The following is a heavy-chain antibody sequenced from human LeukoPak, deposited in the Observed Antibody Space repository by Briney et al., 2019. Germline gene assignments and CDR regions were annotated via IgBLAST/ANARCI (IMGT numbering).Heavy chain of an antibody. V-gene: IGHV4-59*08. J-gene: IGHJ4*02. Sequence: SETLSLTCTVSGGSISGYYWSWIRQPPGTGLEWIGYIYYSGNTNSNPSLKSRVTISVDTSKNQFSLKLSSVIAADTAVYYCARHTRQGYNYIDYWGQGTLVTVSS. CDR1: GGSISGYY. CDR2: IYYSGNT. CDR3: ARHTRQGYNYIDY. D-gene: IGHD5-24*01.